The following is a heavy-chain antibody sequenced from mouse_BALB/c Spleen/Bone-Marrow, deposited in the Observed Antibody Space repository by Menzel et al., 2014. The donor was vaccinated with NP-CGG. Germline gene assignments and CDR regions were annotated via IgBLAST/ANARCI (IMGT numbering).Heavy chain of an antibody. Sequence: EVQLQQSGAELVKPGASVKLSRTASGFNIKDTYMYWVKQRPEQGLEWIGRIDPANGNTKYDPKFQDKATITADTSSNTAYLQLSSLTSEDTAVYYCARYYYGSSLFAYWGQGTLVTVSA. CDR3: ARYYYGSSLFAY. V-gene: IGHV14-3*02. CDR1: GFNIKDTY. D-gene: IGHD1-1*01. J-gene: IGHJ3*01. CDR2: IDPANGNT.